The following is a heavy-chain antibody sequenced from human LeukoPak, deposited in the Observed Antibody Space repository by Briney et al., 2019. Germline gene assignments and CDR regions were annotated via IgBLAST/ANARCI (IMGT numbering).Heavy chain of an antibody. V-gene: IGHV4-39*01. J-gene: IGHJ4*02. Sequence: SETLSLTCTVSGGSISSSSYYWGRIRQPPGKGLEWIGSIYYSGSTYYNPSLKSRVTISVDTSKNQFSLKLSSVTAADTAVYYCARHKRFGVVILYYFDYWGQGTLVTVSS. CDR1: GGSISSSSYY. D-gene: IGHD3-3*01. CDR3: ARHKRFGVVILYYFDY. CDR2: IYYSGST.